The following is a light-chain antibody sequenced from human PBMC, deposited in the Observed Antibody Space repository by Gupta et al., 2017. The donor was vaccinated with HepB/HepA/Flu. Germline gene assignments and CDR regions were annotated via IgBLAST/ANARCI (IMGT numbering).Light chain of an antibody. CDR3: QSYESSLSGPYYV. CDR2: GNS. CDR1: RSNIGAGYD. V-gene: IGLV1-40*01. Sequence: QSLLTQPHSVSAPPGQRVTLSCTASRSNIGAGYDVHWYQQLPGTAPKLLIYGNSNRPSGVPDRFSGSKSGTSASLAIAGLQAEDEADYYCQSYESSLSGPYYVFGTGTKVTVL. J-gene: IGLJ1*01.